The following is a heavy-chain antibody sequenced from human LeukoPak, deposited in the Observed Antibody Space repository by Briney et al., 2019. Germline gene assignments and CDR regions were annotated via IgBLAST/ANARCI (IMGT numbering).Heavy chain of an antibody. CDR1: GYTFTSYD. D-gene: IGHD5-24*01. J-gene: IGHJ3*02. CDR2: MNPNSGNT. Sequence: ASVEVSCKASGYTFTSYDINWVRQATGQGLEWMGWMNPNSGNTGYAQKFQGWVTMTRDTSISTAYMELSRLRSDDTAVYYCARVRDGSSDAFDIWGQGTMVTVSS. CDR3: ARVRDGSSDAFDI. V-gene: IGHV1-8*02.